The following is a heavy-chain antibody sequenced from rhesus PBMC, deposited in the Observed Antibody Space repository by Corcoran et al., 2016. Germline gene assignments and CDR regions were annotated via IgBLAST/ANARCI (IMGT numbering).Heavy chain of an antibody. CDR3: ARDSRQRLVRTGLDS. V-gene: IGHV4-127*01. Sequence: QVQLQESGPGLVKPSETLSLTCAVSGYSISSGYGWSWIRQPPGKGLEWIGYIGGSSGSTNYNPSLKGRVTISKDPSKNQFSLKLSSVTAADTAVYYCARDSRQRLVRTGLDSWGQGVVVTVSS. D-gene: IGHD6S26*01. J-gene: IGHJ6*01. CDR1: GYSISSGYG. CDR2: IGGSSGST.